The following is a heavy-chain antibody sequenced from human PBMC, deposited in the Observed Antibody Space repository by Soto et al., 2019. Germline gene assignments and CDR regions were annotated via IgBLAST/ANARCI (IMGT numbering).Heavy chain of an antibody. J-gene: IGHJ4*02. V-gene: IGHV4-34*01. CDR1: GGSFSGYY. D-gene: IGHD2-15*01. Sequence: QVQLQQWGAGLLKPSETLSLTCAVYGGSFSGYYWSWIRQPPGKGLEWIGEINHSGSTYYNPSLKSRVTISVDTSKNQFSLKLSSVTAADTAVYYCVRGLGYCSGGSCQGDYWGQGTLVTVSS. CDR3: VRGLGYCSGGSCQGDY. CDR2: INHSGST.